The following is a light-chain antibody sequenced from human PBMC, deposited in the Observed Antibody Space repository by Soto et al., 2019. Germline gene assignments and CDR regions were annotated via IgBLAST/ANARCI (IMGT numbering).Light chain of an antibody. V-gene: IGLV1-40*01. J-gene: IGLJ2*01. CDR2: GNS. CDR1: SSNIGAGYD. CDR3: QSYDSSLSGVV. Sequence: QSVLTQPPSVSGAPGQRVTISCTGSSSNIGAGYDVHWYQQLPGTAPKLLIYGNSNRPSGVPDRFSGSKSGTSASLVITGLQAEDEAYYYCQSYDSSLSGVVFGGGTKLPVL.